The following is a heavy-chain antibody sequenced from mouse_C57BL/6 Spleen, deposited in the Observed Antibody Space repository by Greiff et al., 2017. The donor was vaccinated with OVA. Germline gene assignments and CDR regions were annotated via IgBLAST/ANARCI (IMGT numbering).Heavy chain of an antibody. CDR1: GFTFSDYY. J-gene: IGHJ1*03. CDR2: INYDGSST. D-gene: IGHD2-10*02. Sequence: EVQVVESEGGLVQPGSSMKLSCTASGFTFSDYYMAWVRQVPEKGLEWVANINYDGSSTYYLDSLKSRFIISRDNAKNILYLQMSSLKSEDTATYYCAREGYGNYRYFDVWGTGTTVTVSS. CDR3: AREGYGNYRYFDV. V-gene: IGHV5-16*01.